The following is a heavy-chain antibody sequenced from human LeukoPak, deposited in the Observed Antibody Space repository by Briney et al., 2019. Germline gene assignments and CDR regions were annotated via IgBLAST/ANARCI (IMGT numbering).Heavy chain of an antibody. CDR1: GYTFTDYY. CDR3: AREGEYYSESGNLVDASDV. V-gene: IGHV1-2*02. D-gene: IGHD3-10*01. J-gene: IGHJ3*01. CDR2: INPNSGGP. Sequence: ASVKVSCKASGYTFTDYYIHWVRQAPGQGLEWMAWINPNSGGPNYAQKFQGRVTITADTSTNTAYLEMSSLTSEDTAVYYCAREGEYYSESGNLVDASDVWGQGTMVTVSA.